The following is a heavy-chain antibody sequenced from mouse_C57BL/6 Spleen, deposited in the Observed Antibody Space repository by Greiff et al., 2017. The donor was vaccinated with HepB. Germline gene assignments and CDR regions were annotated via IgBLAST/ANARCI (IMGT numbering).Heavy chain of an antibody. CDR1: GFTFSSYA. CDR2: ISDGGSYT. CDR3: ARDDDGGGFAY. Sequence: VQLQQSGGGLVKPGGSLKLSCAASGFTFSSYAMSWVRQTPEKRLEWVATISDGGSYTYYPDNVKGRFTISRDNAKNNLYLQMSHLKSEDTAMYYCARDDDGGGFAYWGQGTLVSVSA. J-gene: IGHJ3*01. D-gene: IGHD2-3*01. V-gene: IGHV5-4*01.